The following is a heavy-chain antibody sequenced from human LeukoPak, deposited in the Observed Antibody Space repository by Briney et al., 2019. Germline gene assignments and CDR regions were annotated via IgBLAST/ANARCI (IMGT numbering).Heavy chain of an antibody. CDR2: ICSSSSYI. V-gene: IGHV3-21*01. CDR3: ARDPCSGGSCYYFDY. Sequence: VGSQRLSCAASGFTFSSYSMNWVRQAPGKGLEWVSSICSSSSYIYYADSVKGRFTISRDNAKNSLYLLMNSLRAEDTAVYYCARDPCSGGSCYYFDYWGQGTLVTVSS. J-gene: IGHJ4*02. CDR1: GFTFSSYS. D-gene: IGHD2-15*01.